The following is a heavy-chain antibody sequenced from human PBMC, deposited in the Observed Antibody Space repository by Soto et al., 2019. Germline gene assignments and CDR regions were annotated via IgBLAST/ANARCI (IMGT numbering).Heavy chain of an antibody. Sequence: ASVKVSCKASGYSFSSYGISWVRQVPGQGLEWMGWISAYNGNTNYAQNLQDRVTITTDTSTSTAYMELRSLRSDDTAVYYCARDPVVRGGYADYWGQGTLVTVSS. J-gene: IGHJ4*02. V-gene: IGHV1-18*04. CDR1: GYSFSSYG. D-gene: IGHD3-10*01. CDR2: ISAYNGNT. CDR3: ARDPVVRGGYADY.